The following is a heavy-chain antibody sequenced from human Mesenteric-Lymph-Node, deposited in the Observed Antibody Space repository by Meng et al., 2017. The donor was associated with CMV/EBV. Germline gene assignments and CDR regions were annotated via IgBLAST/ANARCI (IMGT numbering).Heavy chain of an antibody. CDR1: GGSFSGYY. CDR3: ARTPDLGGCGHASCSRIDY. J-gene: IGHJ4*02. D-gene: IGHD2-15*01. Sequence: GSLRLSCAVYGGSFSGYYWSWIRQPPGKGLEWIGEINHSGSTNYNPSLKSRVTISVDTSKNQFSLKLSSVTAADTAVYYCARTPDLGGCGHASCSRIDYWGQGTLVTVSS. CDR2: INHSGST. V-gene: IGHV4-34*01.